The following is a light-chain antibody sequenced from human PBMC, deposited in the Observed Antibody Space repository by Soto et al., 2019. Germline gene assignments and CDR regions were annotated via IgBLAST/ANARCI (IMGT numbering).Light chain of an antibody. Sequence: DIQMTQSPSSLSASVGDRVTITCQASQDISNYLNWYQKKPGKAPKLLIYDASNLETGVPSRFSGSVSGTDFTFTISGLQPEDTATYYCQQYENPLLTFGGGTKVEIK. CDR1: QDISNY. CDR3: QQYENPLLT. CDR2: DAS. J-gene: IGKJ4*01. V-gene: IGKV1-33*01.